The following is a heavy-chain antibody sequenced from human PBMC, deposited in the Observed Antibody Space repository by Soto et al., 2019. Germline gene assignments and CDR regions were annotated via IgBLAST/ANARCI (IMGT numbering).Heavy chain of an antibody. D-gene: IGHD4-17*01. J-gene: IGHJ4*02. CDR3: AIADYGDDDY. CDR1: GYTFGTST. CDR2: IKAYSGNT. Sequence: QLQLVQSGAEAKKPGASVKVSCKASGYTFGTSTISWLRQAPGKGLEWMGWIKAYSGNTNYAPKLQGRVTMTTDTPTRTAYMELRSLTTDDTATYYCAIADYGDDDYWGQGTLVTVSS. V-gene: IGHV1-18*04.